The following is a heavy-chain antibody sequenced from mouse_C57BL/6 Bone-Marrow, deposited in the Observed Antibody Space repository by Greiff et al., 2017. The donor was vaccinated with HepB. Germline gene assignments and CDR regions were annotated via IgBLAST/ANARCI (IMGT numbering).Heavy chain of an antibody. Sequence: VQLQQSGPGLVQPSQRLSITCTVSGFSLTSYGVHWVRQSPGKGLEWLGVIWRGGSTDYNAAFMSRLSITKDNSKSQVFFKMNSLQADDTAIYYCAKGTTVVARDFDVWGTGTTVTVSS. V-gene: IGHV2-5*01. CDR3: AKGTTVVARDFDV. J-gene: IGHJ1*03. CDR1: GFSLTSYG. D-gene: IGHD1-1*01. CDR2: IWRGGST.